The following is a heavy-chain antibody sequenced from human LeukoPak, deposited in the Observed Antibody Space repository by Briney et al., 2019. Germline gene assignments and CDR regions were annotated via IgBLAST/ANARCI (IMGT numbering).Heavy chain of an antibody. CDR3: ARAYYDSRGYYNWFDP. Sequence: ASVKVSCKASGYTFTGYYMHWVRQAPGQGLEWMGWINPNTGGTNYAQKFQGRVTMTSDTSISTAYMELSRLRSDDKAVYYCARAYYDSRGYYNWFDPWGQGTLVTVSS. V-gene: IGHV1-2*02. J-gene: IGHJ5*02. CDR2: INPNTGGT. D-gene: IGHD3-22*01. CDR1: GYTFTGYY.